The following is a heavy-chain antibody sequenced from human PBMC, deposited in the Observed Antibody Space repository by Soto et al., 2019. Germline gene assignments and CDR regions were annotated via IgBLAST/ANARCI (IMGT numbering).Heavy chain of an antibody. J-gene: IGHJ4*02. V-gene: IGHV1-69*13. CDR2: IIPIFGTA. CDR3: ARPRGAYYDYVWGSYRYTYFDY. Sequence: ASVKVSCKASGGTFSSYAISWVRQAPGQGLEWMGGIIPIFGTANYAQKFQGRVTITADESTSTAYMELSSLRSEDTAVYYCARPRGAYYDYVWGSYRYTYFDYWGQGTLVTVSS. D-gene: IGHD3-16*02. CDR1: GGTFSSYA.